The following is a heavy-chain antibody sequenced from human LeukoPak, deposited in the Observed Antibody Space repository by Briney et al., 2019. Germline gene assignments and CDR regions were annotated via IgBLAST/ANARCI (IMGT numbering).Heavy chain of an antibody. J-gene: IGHJ4*02. D-gene: IGHD2-8*02. CDR2: IYYSGTT. CDR3: ARVASTGPFDY. Sequence: PSETLSLTCTVSGGSITNYYWGWIRQPPGKGLKWIGYIYYSGTTNYKPSLKRRVTISVDRSKNQFSLNLRSVTAADTALYYCARVASTGPFDYWGQGTLVTVSS. CDR1: GGSITNYY. V-gene: IGHV4-59*01.